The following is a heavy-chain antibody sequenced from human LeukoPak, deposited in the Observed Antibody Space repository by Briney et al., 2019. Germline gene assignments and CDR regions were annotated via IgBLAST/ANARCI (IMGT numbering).Heavy chain of an antibody. V-gene: IGHV1-2*02. J-gene: IGHJ4*02. D-gene: IGHD5-24*01. CDR2: INPHSGGT. Sequence: VAPVKVSCKASGYSFTDYLMHWVRQAPGQGLEWMGWINPHSGGTSSAQKFQGRVTMTRDTSISTTYMELSTLRSDDTAVYYCARDRNGDGFAYFDYWGQGTLVTVSS. CDR1: GYSFTDYL. CDR3: ARDRNGDGFAYFDY.